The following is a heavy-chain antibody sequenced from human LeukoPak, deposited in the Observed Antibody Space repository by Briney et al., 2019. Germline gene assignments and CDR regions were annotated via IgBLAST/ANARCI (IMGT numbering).Heavy chain of an antibody. V-gene: IGHV1-8*01. D-gene: IGHD2-2*01. CDR1: GYTFTSYG. Sequence: EASVTVSCKASGYTFTSYGINWVRQATGQGLEWMGWMNPNSGNTGYAQKFQGRVTMTRNTSISTAYMELSSLRSEDTAVYYCARHHDYCSSTSCYQVVDYWGQGTLVTVSS. J-gene: IGHJ4*02. CDR3: ARHHDYCSSTSCYQVVDY. CDR2: MNPNSGNT.